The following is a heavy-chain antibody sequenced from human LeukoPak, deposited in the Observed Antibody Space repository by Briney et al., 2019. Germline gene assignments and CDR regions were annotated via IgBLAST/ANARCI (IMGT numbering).Heavy chain of an antibody. CDR1: GYTFTSYA. J-gene: IGHJ5*02. V-gene: IGHV7-4-1*02. D-gene: IGHD3-3*01. Sequence: ASVKVTFKASGYTFTSYAMNWVRQPPAQGLEWMGWINTNTGNPTYAQGFTGRFVFSLDTSVSTAYLQISSLKAEDTAVYYCGRDAEKTTYYDFWSGYQSLDHWFDPWGQGTLVTVSS. CDR3: GRDAEKTTYYDFWSGYQSLDHWFDP. CDR2: INTNTGNP.